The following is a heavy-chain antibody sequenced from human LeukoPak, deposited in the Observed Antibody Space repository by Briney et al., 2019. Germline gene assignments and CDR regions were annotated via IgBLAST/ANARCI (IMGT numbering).Heavy chain of an antibody. Sequence: SETLSLTCTVSGGSISSGSYYWSWFRQPAEKGLEWIGRIYTSGSTYYNPSLKSRVTISVDTSKNQFSLNLASVTAADTAVYYCSRENVSASWYQGFWGQGTLVTVSS. V-gene: IGHV4-61*02. CDR3: SRENVSASWYQGF. CDR1: GGSISSGSYY. CDR2: IYTSGST. J-gene: IGHJ4*02. D-gene: IGHD6-13*01.